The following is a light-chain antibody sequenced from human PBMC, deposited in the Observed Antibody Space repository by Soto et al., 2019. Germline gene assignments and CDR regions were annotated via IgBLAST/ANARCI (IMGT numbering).Light chain of an antibody. J-gene: IGLJ3*02. CDR1: SGDIGSYNY. CDR3: SSYTSDITQV. Sequence: QSALTQPASVSGSPGQSITISCTGTSGDIGSYNYVSWYRQHPGTAPKLIISDVNSRPSGISNRFSGSKSGNTASLTISGLQAEDEAYYYCSSYTSDITQVFGGGTKLTVL. CDR2: DVN. V-gene: IGLV2-14*01.